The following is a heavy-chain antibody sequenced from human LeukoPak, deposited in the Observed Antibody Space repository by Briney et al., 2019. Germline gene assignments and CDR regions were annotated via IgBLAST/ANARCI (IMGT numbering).Heavy chain of an antibody. D-gene: IGHD2-2*01. CDR2: ISWDGGST. J-gene: IGHJ4*02. Sequence: PGGSLRLSCAASGFTFDDYAMHWVRQAPGKGLEWVSLISWDGGSTYYADSVKGRFTISRDNSKNSLYLQMNSLRAEDTALYYCAKDGEGYCSSTSCYLLDCWGQGTLVTVSS. CDR3: AKDGEGYCSSTSCYLLDC. V-gene: IGHV3-43D*03. CDR1: GFTFDDYA.